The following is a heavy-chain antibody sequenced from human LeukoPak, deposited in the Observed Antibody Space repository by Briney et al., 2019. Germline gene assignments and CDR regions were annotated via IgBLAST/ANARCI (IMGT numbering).Heavy chain of an antibody. D-gene: IGHD6-13*01. CDR1: GFTFSNYD. CDR2: IGTAGDT. J-gene: IGHJ4*02. Sequence: GGSLRLSCAASGFTFSNYDMHWVRQAAGKGLEWVSGIGTAGDTYYPASVKGRFNISRENAKSSLYLQINSLSAGDTAVYYCASSPAYSSSWYAIDNWGQGTLVTVSS. V-gene: IGHV3-13*01. CDR3: ASSPAYSSSWYAIDN.